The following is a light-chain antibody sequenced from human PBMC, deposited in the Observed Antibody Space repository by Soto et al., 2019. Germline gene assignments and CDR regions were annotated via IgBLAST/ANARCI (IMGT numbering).Light chain of an antibody. CDR3: SSYRGSGPLYV. J-gene: IGLJ1*01. Sequence: QSALTQPASVSGSPGQSITISCTGTSSDVGGYKYVSWYQQHPGKAPKLLIYEVSNRPSGVSSRFSGSKSGNTASLTISGLQAEDESDYYCSSYRGSGPLYVFGTGTKVTVL. V-gene: IGLV2-14*01. CDR1: SSDVGGYKY. CDR2: EVS.